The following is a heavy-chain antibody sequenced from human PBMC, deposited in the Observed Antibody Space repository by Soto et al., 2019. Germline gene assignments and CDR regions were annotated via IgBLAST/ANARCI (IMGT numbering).Heavy chain of an antibody. CDR2: IYYSGST. V-gene: IGHV4-31*03. D-gene: IGHD3-22*01. J-gene: IGHJ1*01. CDR1: GGSISSGGYY. CDR3: ARTRDHHYYDSSGYYEYFQH. Sequence: QVQLQESGPGLVKPSQTLSLTCTVSGGSISSGGYYWSWIRQHPGKGLEWIGYIYYSGSTYYNPSLKSRVTISVDTSKNQFSLKLSSVTAADTAVYYCARTRDHHYYDSSGYYEYFQHWGQGTLVTVSS.